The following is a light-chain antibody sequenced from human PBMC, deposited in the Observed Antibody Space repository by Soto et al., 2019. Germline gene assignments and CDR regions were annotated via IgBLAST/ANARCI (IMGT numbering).Light chain of an antibody. V-gene: IGLV7-46*01. CDR1: TGAVTSGHY. Sequence: QAVVTQEPSLTVSPGGTVTLTCASSTGAVTSGHYPYWFQQRPGQAPRTLIYDATYKHSWTPARFSGSLLGGKAALTLSGVQLEDEADYYCLLTYRDDYVFGTGTKLTVL. CDR2: DAT. CDR3: LLTYRDDYV. J-gene: IGLJ1*01.